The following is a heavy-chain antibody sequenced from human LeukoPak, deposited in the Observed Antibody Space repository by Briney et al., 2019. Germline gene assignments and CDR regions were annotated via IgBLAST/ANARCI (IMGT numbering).Heavy chain of an antibody. Sequence: SETLSLTCTVSGGSISSYYWSWIRQPPGKGLEWIGEINHSGSTNYNPSLKSRVTISVDTSKNQFSLKLSSVTAADTAVYYCARSGRLLKTLFDYWGQGTLVTVSS. V-gene: IGHV4-34*01. J-gene: IGHJ4*02. CDR2: INHSGST. CDR3: ARSGRLLKTLFDY. D-gene: IGHD2-21*02. CDR1: GGSISSYY.